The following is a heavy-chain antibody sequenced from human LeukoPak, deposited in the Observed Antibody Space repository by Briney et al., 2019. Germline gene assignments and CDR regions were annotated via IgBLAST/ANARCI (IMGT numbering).Heavy chain of an antibody. J-gene: IGHJ4*02. CDR1: GGSLSSGGYY. V-gene: IGHV4-31*03. Sequence: SETLSLTCTVSGGSLSSGGYYWTWIRQHPGKGLEWIGHIFYSGSTYYNPSLNSRVTISGGTSKSQFSLKLSSVTAADTAVYYCARVRGYSYGELDYWGQGTLVTVSS. D-gene: IGHD5-18*01. CDR3: ARVRGYSYGELDY. CDR2: IFYSGST.